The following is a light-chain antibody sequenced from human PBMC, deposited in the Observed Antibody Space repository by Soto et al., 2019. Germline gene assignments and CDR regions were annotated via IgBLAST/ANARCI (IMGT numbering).Light chain of an antibody. Sequence: EIVMTQSPSSLSVSPGESATLSCRASQSVSSHLAWYQQKPGQAPRLLIYDASTRATGIPARFSGSGSGTEFTLTISSLQSEDFALYSCQQFHNWPQTFGQGTKVEIK. V-gene: IGKV3-15*01. J-gene: IGKJ1*01. CDR2: DAS. CDR3: QQFHNWPQT. CDR1: QSVSSH.